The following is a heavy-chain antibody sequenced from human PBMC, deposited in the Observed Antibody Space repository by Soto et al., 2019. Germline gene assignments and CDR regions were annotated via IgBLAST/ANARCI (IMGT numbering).Heavy chain of an antibody. J-gene: IGHJ6*02. CDR1: GYDFTAYD. V-gene: IGHV1-8*02. CDR3: GRGPSPRAPAGGAPYYYAMDV. Sequence: GASVKVSCKASGYDFTAYDINWVRQASGQGLEWMGWMHPINGAAGSARRFQGRISMTRNTATGTAYLELTSLRSDDSAVYYCGRGPSPRAPAGGAPYYYAMDVWGQGTTVTVSS. D-gene: IGHD6-13*01. CDR2: MHPINGAA.